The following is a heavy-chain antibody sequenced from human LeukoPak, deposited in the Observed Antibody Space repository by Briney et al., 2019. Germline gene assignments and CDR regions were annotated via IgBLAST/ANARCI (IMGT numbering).Heavy chain of an antibody. CDR2: IHTSGDT. D-gene: IGHD2-8*02. J-gene: IGHJ3*01. CDR3: ARWDAYYTGGIGYSGDFAFDF. Sequence: GGSLRLSCAASGLTCSHNYVSWVRQAPGKGLKWVSAIHTSGDTCYADSVKGRFTISRDTSKNSLYLQMNSLRAEDTAIYYCARWDAYYTGGIGYSGDFAFDFWGQGTLVTVSS. V-gene: IGHV3-53*01. CDR1: GLTCSHNY.